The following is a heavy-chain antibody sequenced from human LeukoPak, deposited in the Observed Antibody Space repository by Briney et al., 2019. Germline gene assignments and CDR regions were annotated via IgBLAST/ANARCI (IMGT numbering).Heavy chain of an antibody. V-gene: IGHV4/OR15-8*01. D-gene: IGHD2/OR15-2a*01. CDR1: VGSISSGNW. J-gene: IGHJ3*02. CDR2: IYHNGTP. Sequence: PSETLSLTCGVSVGSISSGNWWSWVRQSPGKGLEWIGEIYHNGTPNYNPSLKSRVTISVDKSKKQFSLKLSSVTAADTAVYYCARLSPDGFDIWGQGTMVTVFS. CDR3: ARLSPDGFDI.